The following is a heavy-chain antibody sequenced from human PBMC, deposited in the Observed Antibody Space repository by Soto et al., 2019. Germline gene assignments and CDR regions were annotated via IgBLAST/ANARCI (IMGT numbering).Heavy chain of an antibody. J-gene: IGHJ4*02. V-gene: IGHV3-23*01. D-gene: IGHD7-27*01. CDR3: AGAPNWAYFDF. Sequence: EVQLLESGGGLVQPGGSLRLSCAASGFTFSSYAMSWVRQAPGKGLEWDSAITASGDTTYYADSVKGRFTISRDNSKSTMYLQMNSLRAEDTAVYYCAGAPNWAYFDFWGLGTLVTVSS. CDR2: ITASGDTT. CDR1: GFTFSSYA.